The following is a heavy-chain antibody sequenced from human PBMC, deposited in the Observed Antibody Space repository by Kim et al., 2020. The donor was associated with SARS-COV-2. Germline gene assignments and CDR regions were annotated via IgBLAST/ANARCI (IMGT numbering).Heavy chain of an antibody. CDR3: ARGGYIVVVPAAMGVRYYYGMDV. V-gene: IGHV1-2*04. Sequence: ASVKVSCKASGYTFTGYYMHWGRQAPGQGLEWMGWINPNSGGTNYAQKFQGWVTMTRDTSISTAYMELSRLRSDDTAVYYCARGGYIVVVPAAMGVRYYYGMDVLGQGTTVTVSS. CDR2: INPNSGGT. J-gene: IGHJ6*02. CDR1: GYTFTGYY. D-gene: IGHD2-2*01.